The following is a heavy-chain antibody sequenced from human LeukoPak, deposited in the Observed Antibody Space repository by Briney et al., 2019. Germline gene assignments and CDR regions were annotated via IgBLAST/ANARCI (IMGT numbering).Heavy chain of an antibody. CDR3: ARDQQWLITGEDAFDI. CDR2: INPNSGGT. CDR1: GYTFTGYY. Sequence: GASVKVSCKASGYTFTGYYIHWVRQAPGEGLEWMGWINPNSGGTNYAQKFQGRVTMTRDTSISTVYMELSSLRSEDTAVYYCARDQQWLITGEDAFDIWGQGTMVTVSS. V-gene: IGHV1-2*02. J-gene: IGHJ3*02. D-gene: IGHD6-19*01.